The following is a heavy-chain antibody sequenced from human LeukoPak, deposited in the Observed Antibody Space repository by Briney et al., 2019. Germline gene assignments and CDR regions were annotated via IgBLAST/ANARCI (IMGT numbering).Heavy chain of an antibody. J-gene: IGHJ5*02. CDR3: ARASCGSCPFDP. V-gene: IGHV3-53*01. D-gene: IGHD2-15*01. CDR2: IYSGGST. CDR1: GFTVSSNY. Sequence: GGSLRLSCAASGFTVSSNYMTWVRQAPGKGLEWVSIIYSGGSTYYADSVKGRFTISRDSSKDMVNLQMNSLRAEDTAVYYCARASCGSCPFDPWGQGTLVTVSS.